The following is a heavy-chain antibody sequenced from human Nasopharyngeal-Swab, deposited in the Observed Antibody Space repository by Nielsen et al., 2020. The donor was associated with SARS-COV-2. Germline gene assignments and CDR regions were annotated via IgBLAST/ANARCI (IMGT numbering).Heavy chain of an antibody. CDR2: TYYRSKWYN. CDR1: GDSVSSNSAA. Sequence: SETLSLTCAISGDSVSSNSAAWNWIRQFPSRGLEWLGRTYYRSKWYNDYAVSVKSRITINPDTSKNQFSLQLNSVTPEDTAVYYCAREWENWNGDWFDPWGQGTLVTVSS. V-gene: IGHV6-1*01. D-gene: IGHD1-1*01. J-gene: IGHJ5*02. CDR3: AREWENWNGDWFDP.